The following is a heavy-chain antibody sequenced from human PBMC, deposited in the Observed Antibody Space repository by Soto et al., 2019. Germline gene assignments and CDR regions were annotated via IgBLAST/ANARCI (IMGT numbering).Heavy chain of an antibody. Sequence: SETLSLTCTVSGGSISSSSYYWGWIRQPPGKGLEWIGSIYYSGSTYYNPSLKSRVTISVDTSKNQFSLKLSSVTAADTAVYYCARHGGWGSGSYYIYYYYYYGMDVWGQGTTVTVSS. CDR2: IYYSGST. J-gene: IGHJ6*02. CDR3: ARHGGWGSGSYYIYYYYYYGMDV. D-gene: IGHD3-10*01. V-gene: IGHV4-39*01. CDR1: GGSISSSSYY.